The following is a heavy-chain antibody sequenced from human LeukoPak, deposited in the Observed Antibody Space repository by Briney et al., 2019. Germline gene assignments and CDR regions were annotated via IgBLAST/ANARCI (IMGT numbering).Heavy chain of an antibody. J-gene: IGHJ3*02. CDR2: ISSSSSYI. CDR3: ARGPGYCSSTSCYYAFDI. V-gene: IGHV3-21*01. CDR1: GFTFSSYS. D-gene: IGHD2-2*01. Sequence: PGGSLRLSCAASGFTFSSYSMNWVRQAPGEGLEWVSSISSSSSYIYYADSVKGRFTISRDNAKNSLYLQMNSLRAEDTAVYYCARGPGYCSSTSCYYAFDIWGQGTMVTVSS.